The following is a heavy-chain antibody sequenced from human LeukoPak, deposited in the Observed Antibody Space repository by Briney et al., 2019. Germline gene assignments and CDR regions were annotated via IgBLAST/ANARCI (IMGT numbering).Heavy chain of an antibody. CDR1: GYTLTELS. J-gene: IGHJ3*02. D-gene: IGHD6-13*01. Sequence: ASVKVSCKVSGYTLTELSMHWVRQAPGEGLEWMGGFDPEDGETIYAQKFQGRVTMTEDTSTDTAYMELSSLRSEDTAVYYCATSGSSWYEDAFDIWGQGTMVTVSS. CDR2: FDPEDGET. CDR3: ATSGSSWYEDAFDI. V-gene: IGHV1-24*01.